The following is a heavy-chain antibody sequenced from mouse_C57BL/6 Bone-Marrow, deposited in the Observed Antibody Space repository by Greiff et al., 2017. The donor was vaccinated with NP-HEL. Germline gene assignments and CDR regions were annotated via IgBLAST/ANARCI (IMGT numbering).Heavy chain of an antibody. CDR2: IYPGGGDT. Sequence: VQLVESGAELVKPGASVKMSCKASGYAFSSYWMNWVKQRPGQGLEWIGQIYPGGGDTNYNGKFKDKASLTADKSSSTAYMQLSSLTSEDSAVYVCARGAYWGQGTLVTVSA. J-gene: IGHJ3*01. CDR1: GYAFSSYW. V-gene: IGHV1-80*01. CDR3: ARGAY.